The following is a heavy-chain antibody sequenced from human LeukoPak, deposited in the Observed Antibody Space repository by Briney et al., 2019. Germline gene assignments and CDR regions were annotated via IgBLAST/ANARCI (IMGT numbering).Heavy chain of an antibody. CDR2: IYSGGST. V-gene: IGHV3-53*01. Sequence: PGGSLRLSCAASGFTVSSNYMSWVRQAPGKGLEWVSVIYSGGSTYYADSVKGRFTISRDNSKNTLHLQMNSLRAEDTAVYYCARYSSSSYYYYGMDVWGQGTTVTVSS. CDR1: GFTVSSNY. J-gene: IGHJ6*02. CDR3: ARYSSSSYYYYGMDV. D-gene: IGHD6-6*01.